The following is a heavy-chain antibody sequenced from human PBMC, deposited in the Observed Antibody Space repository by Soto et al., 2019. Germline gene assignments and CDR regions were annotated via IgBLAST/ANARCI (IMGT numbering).Heavy chain of an antibody. Sequence: SEALSLTCAAYGGSFIGYYWNWVRQPPGKGLEWIGDINHRGSTHYSPSLKSRVTISIDTSKKQFSLKLNSVIDTDTAVYYCVRAAPRDSSGLYFDFCGQGGLVT. CDR2: INHRGST. CDR1: GGSFIGYY. V-gene: IGHV4-34*01. D-gene: IGHD6-19*01. CDR3: VRAAPRDSSGLYFDF. J-gene: IGHJ4*02.